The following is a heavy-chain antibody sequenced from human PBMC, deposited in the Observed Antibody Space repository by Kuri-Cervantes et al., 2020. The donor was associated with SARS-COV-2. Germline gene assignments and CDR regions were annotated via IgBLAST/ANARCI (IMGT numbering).Heavy chain of an antibody. D-gene: IGHD2-2*01. V-gene: IGHV3-7*05. CDR3: AKNPVPAAIRFDY. Sequence: GGSLRLSCAASGFTFSSYWMSWVRQAPGKGLEWVANIKQDGSEKYYVDSVKGRFTISRDNAKNSLYLQMNSLRAEDTAVYYCAKNPVPAAIRFDYWGQGTLVTVSS. J-gene: IGHJ4*02. CDR2: IKQDGSEK. CDR1: GFTFSSYW.